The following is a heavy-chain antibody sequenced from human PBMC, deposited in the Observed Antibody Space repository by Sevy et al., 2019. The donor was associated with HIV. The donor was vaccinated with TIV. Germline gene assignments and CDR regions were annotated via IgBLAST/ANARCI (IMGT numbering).Heavy chain of an antibody. CDR1: GYTFSGYA. Sequence: GGSLRLSCAGSGYTFSGYAMSWVRQAPGKGLEWVSAISASGISTYYAGSVKGRVTISRDNSKNTLYLAMDSLRDDDTALYYCAKDRGAVVEGEAYYLDYWGRGTLVTVSP. J-gene: IGHJ4*02. CDR3: AKDRGAVVEGEAYYLDY. V-gene: IGHV3-23*01. D-gene: IGHD2-15*01. CDR2: ISASGIST.